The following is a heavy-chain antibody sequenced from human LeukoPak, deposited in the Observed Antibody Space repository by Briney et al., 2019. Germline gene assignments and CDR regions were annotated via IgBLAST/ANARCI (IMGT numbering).Heavy chain of an antibody. Sequence: GGSLRLSCAASGFTFSSYGMHWVRQAPGKGLVWVSRINSDGSSTSYADSVKGRFTISRDNAKNTLYLQMNSLRAEDTAVYYCARDRGAYCSGGSCYSRNWFDPWGQGTLVTVSS. V-gene: IGHV3-74*01. D-gene: IGHD2-15*01. J-gene: IGHJ5*02. CDR1: GFTFSSYG. CDR2: INSDGSST. CDR3: ARDRGAYCSGGSCYSRNWFDP.